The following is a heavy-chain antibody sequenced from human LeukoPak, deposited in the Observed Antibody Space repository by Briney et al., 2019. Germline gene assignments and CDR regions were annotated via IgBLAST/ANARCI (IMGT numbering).Heavy chain of an antibody. CDR3: AKAAYDFWSGYQYYYYGMDV. D-gene: IGHD3-3*01. J-gene: IGHJ6*02. CDR2: ISGSGGST. V-gene: IGHV3-23*01. Sequence: GGSLRLSCAASGFIFSNYAMSWVRQAPGKGLEWVSTISGSGGSTYYADSVEGRFTISRDNSKNTLYLQMNSLRAEDTAVYYCAKAAYDFWSGYQYYYYGMDVWGQGTTVTVSS. CDR1: GFIFSNYA.